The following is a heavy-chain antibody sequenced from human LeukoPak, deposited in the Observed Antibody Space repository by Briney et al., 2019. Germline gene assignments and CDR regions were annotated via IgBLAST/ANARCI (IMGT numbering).Heavy chain of an antibody. CDR1: GFTFSSHW. CDR2: INKDVSER. J-gene: IGHJ3*02. V-gene: IGHV3-7*01. CDR3: ARDSEYSSSFAFDI. D-gene: IGHD6-13*01. Sequence: SGGSLRLSCAASGFTFSSHWMTWVRPAPGKGLEWVAKINKDVSERYYVDSVKGRFTISRDNAKNSLYLQMNSLRAEDTAVYYCARDSEYSSSFAFDIWGQGTMVTVSS.